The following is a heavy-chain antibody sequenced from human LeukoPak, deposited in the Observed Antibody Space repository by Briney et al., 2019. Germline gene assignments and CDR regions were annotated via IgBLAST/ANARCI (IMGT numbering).Heavy chain of an antibody. CDR3: ARQYYDSSGYYSTHFDY. J-gene: IGHJ4*02. D-gene: IGHD3-22*01. Sequence: ASVKVSCKASGYTFTGYYMHWVRQAPGQGLEWMGWINPNSGGTSYAQKFQGRVTMTRDTSISTAYMELSRLRSDDTAVYYCARQYYDSSGYYSTHFDYWGQGTLVTVSS. CDR2: INPNSGGT. V-gene: IGHV1-2*02. CDR1: GYTFTGYY.